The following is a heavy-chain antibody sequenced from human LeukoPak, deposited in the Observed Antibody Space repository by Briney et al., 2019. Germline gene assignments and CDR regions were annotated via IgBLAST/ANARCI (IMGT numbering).Heavy chain of an antibody. CDR1: GFTFSSYD. V-gene: IGHV3-13*01. CDR3: ARGRIFGVVTRHKKNVYNWFDP. D-gene: IGHD3-3*01. J-gene: IGHJ5*02. CDR2: IGTAGDT. Sequence: GGSLRLSCAASGFTFSSYDMHWVRQATGKGLEWVSAIGTAGDTYYPGSVKGRFTISRENAKNSLYLQMNSLRAGDTAVYYCARGRIFGVVTRHKKNVYNWFDPWGQGTLVTVSS.